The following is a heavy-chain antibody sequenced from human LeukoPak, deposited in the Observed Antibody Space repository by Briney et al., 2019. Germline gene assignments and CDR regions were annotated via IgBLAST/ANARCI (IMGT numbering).Heavy chain of an antibody. Sequence: GSLRLSCAASGFTFSSYAMHWVRQAPGKGLEWVALISYDGSNKYYADSVKGRFTISRDKSKNTLSLQMNGLRVEDTAVYYCAKVMPPGRIRFYSYYMDVWGKGTTVTVS. CDR3: AKVMPPGRIRFYSYYMDV. V-gene: IGHV3-30-3*01. D-gene: IGHD2-15*01. CDR2: ISYDGSNK. J-gene: IGHJ6*03. CDR1: GFTFSSYA.